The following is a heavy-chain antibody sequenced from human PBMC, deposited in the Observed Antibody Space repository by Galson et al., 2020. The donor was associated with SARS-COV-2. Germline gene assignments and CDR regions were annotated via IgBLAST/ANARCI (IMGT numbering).Heavy chain of an antibody. Sequence: GGSLRLSCAASGFTFDDYAMHWVRPAPGKGLEWVSGISWNSGSIGYADSVKGRFTISRDNAKNSLYLQMNSLRAEDTALYYCAKEGVGATHFDYWGQGTLVTVSS. V-gene: IGHV3-9*01. J-gene: IGHJ4*02. CDR3: AKEGVGATHFDY. CDR1: GFTFDDYA. D-gene: IGHD1-26*01. CDR2: ISWNSGSI.